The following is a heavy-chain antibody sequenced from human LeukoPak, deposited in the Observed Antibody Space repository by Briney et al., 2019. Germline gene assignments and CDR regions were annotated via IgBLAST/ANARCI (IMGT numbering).Heavy chain of an antibody. CDR1: GYTFSSYD. CDR2: MNPNSGNT. CDR3: ARASIAVPCGY. Sequence: GASGKVSGKASGYTFSSYDINWVRQATGQGLEWMGWMNPNSGNTGYAQKFQGRVTMTRNTSISAAYMELSSLRSEDTAVYYCARASIAVPCGYWGQGTLVTVSS. V-gene: IGHV1-8*01. D-gene: IGHD6-19*01. J-gene: IGHJ4*02.